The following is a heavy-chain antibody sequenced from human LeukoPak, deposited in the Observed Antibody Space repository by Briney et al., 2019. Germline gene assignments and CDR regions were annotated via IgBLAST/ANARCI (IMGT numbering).Heavy chain of an antibody. Sequence: GGSLRLSCAASGFTFSDYYMSWIRQAPGKGLEWVSYISSSGSTIYYADSVKGRFTISRDNAKNSLYLQMNSLRAEDTAVYYCASMNTVTDAFDIWGQGTMVTVSS. CDR1: GFTFSDYY. D-gene: IGHD4-17*01. V-gene: IGHV3-11*01. J-gene: IGHJ3*02. CDR2: ISSSGSTI. CDR3: ASMNTVTDAFDI.